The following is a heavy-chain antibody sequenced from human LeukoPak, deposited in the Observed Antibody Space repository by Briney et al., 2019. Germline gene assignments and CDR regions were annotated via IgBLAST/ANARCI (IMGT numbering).Heavy chain of an antibody. CDR3: ARDPAVVPAANYFDY. Sequence: PSETLSLTXAVYGGSFSGYYWSWIRQPPGKGLEWIGEINHSGSTNYNPSLKSRVTISVDTSKNQFSLKLSSVTAADTAVYYCARDPAVVPAANYFDYWGQGTLVTVSS. CDR2: INHSGST. CDR1: GGSFSGYY. J-gene: IGHJ4*02. V-gene: IGHV4-34*01. D-gene: IGHD2-2*01.